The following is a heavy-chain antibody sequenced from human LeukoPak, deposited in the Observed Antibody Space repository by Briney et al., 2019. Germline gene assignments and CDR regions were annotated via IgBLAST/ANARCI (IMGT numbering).Heavy chain of an antibody. CDR1: GFTFDDYA. Sequence: GGSLRLSCAASGFTFDDYAMHWVRQAPGKGLEWVSGISWNSGSIGYADSVKGRFTISRDNAKNSLYLQMNSLGAEDSAVYYCATLQNRASSAFDIWGQGTMVTVSS. J-gene: IGHJ3*02. CDR3: ATLQNRASSAFDI. V-gene: IGHV3-9*01. CDR2: ISWNSGSI. D-gene: IGHD2/OR15-2a*01.